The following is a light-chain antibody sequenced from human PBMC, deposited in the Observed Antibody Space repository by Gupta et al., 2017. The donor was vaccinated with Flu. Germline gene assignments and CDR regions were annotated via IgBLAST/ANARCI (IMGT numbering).Light chain of an antibody. Sequence: QSVLTPPPSVSGAPGQRLTISCTGSSSNFGAGYDVHWYQQFPGTAPSLLIYGNNNRASGVPDRFSGSKSGTSASLAITGLQAEDEADYYCQSYDITRSGWVFGGGTKLTVL. CDR2: GNN. CDR3: QSYDITRSGWV. CDR1: SSNFGAGYD. V-gene: IGLV1-40*01. J-gene: IGLJ3*02.